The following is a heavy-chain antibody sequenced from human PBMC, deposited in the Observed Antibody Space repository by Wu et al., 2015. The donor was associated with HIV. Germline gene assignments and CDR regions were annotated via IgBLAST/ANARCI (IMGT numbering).Heavy chain of an antibody. J-gene: IGHJ3*01. Sequence: HVQLVQSGTEVKKPGSSVKVSCKAYGGNPGGTFSSHPISWVRQAPGQGLQWMGGIIPRLGTTNYAQIFQGRVTISADEFTTTAYMELTNLRSDDTAVYYCARRLVLAGSASDLWGQGTMVTVSS. CDR1: GGTFSSHP. D-gene: IGHD3-9*01. V-gene: IGHV1-69*12. CDR2: IIPRLGTT. CDR3: ARRLVLAGSASDL.